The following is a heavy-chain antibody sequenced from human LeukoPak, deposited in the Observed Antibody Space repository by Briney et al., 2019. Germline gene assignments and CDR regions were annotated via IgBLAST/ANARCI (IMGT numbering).Heavy chain of an antibody. CDR1: GYSFTSHW. V-gene: IGHV5-51*01. J-gene: IGHJ4*02. D-gene: IGHD1-26*01. CDR2: IYPDDSDT. CDR3: ARSPIVGDYFDY. Sequence: GESLKISCKGSGYSFTSHWVGWVRQMPGKDLEWMGIIYPDDSDTRYSPSFEGQVTFSADKSINTAYLQWSSLKASDTAMYYCARSPIVGDYFDYWGQGTLVTVSS.